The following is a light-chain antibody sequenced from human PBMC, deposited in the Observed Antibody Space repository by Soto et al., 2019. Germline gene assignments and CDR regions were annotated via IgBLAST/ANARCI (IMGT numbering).Light chain of an antibody. Sequence: IVITHSPATLAASPGGRATLSFSASRGISSNLAWYQQKPGQAPRLLIYDASTRATGIPARFSGSGSGTEFTLTIRSLQSEDFAVYYCHQYNNWPPWTFGQGNKVAI. CDR2: DAS. CDR3: HQYNNWPPWT. CDR1: RGISSN. V-gene: IGKV3-15*01. J-gene: IGKJ1*01.